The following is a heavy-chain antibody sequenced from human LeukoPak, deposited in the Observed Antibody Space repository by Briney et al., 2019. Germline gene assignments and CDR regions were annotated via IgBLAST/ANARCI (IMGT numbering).Heavy chain of an antibody. J-gene: IGHJ4*02. CDR3: ARGTAMDI. V-gene: IGHV3-23*01. CDR1: GFTFSSYA. D-gene: IGHD5-18*01. Sequence: PGGSLRLSCAASGFTFSSYAINWVRQAPGKGVEWVSLISSGGNTYYADPVKGRFTISRDNSKNTMYLQMNSLEGEDTAVYYCARGTAMDIWGQGTLVTVSS. CDR2: ISSGGNT.